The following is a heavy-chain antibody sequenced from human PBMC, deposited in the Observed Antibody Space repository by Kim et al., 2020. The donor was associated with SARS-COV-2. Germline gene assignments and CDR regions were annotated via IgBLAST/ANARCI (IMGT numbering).Heavy chain of an antibody. CDR3: ARVGGDSGAYYDF. J-gene: IGHJ4*02. V-gene: IGHV3-23*01. D-gene: IGHD2-21*01. Sequence: SYADSVKGRSPNSRDSSTNTLFLQLHSLRAEDTAVYYCARVGGDSGAYYDFWGQGTLVTVSS.